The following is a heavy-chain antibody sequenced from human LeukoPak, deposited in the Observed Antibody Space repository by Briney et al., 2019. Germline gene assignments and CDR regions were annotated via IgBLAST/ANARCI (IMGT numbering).Heavy chain of an antibody. CDR1: GGSISSGDYY. J-gene: IGHJ5*02. CDR2: IYTSGST. V-gene: IGHV4-61*08. D-gene: IGHD3-3*01. CDR3: ATSYDAKTAPYDL. Sequence: PSETLSLTCTVSGGSISSGDYYWSWIRQPPGKGLEWIGYIYTSGSTDYNPSLKSRVTMSVDTSKSQLSMELRFLTAADTAVYYCATSYDAKTAPYDLWGQGTLVTVSS.